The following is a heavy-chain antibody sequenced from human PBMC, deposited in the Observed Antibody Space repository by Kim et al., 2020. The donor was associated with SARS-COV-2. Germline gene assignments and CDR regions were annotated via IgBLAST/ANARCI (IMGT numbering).Heavy chain of an antibody. J-gene: IGHJ6*02. Sequence: GGSLRLSCAASGFTFSSYSMNWVRQAPGKGLEWVSSISSSSSYIYYADSVKGRFTISRDNAKNSLYLQMNSLRAEDTAVYYCARESFGELFMGSPPDVWGQGTTVTVSS. CDR1: GFTFSSYS. D-gene: IGHD3-10*01. CDR2: ISSSSSYI. CDR3: ARESFGELFMGSPPDV. V-gene: IGHV3-21*01.